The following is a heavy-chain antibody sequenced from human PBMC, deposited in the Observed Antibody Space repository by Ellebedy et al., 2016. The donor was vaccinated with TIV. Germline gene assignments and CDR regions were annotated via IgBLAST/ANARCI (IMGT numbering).Heavy chain of an antibody. CDR1: GFTFSSYW. CDR2: ISSDESST. D-gene: IGHD5-24*01. J-gene: IGHJ2*01. Sequence: GESLKISCAASGFTFSSYWMHWVRQAPGKGLVWVSRISSDESSTTYADSVKGRFTISRDNAKNTLYLQMNSLRAEDTALYYCARGNRGWLQPDRYFDLWGRGTLVTVSS. CDR3: ARGNRGWLQPDRYFDL. V-gene: IGHV3-74*01.